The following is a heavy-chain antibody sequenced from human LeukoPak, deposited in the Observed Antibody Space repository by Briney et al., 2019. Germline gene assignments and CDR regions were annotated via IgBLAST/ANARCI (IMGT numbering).Heavy chain of an antibody. V-gene: IGHV3-33*01. Sequence: GGSLRLSCAASGFSFDTHGMHWVRQAPGKGLEWVAVIWYDGSNKYYADSVKGRFTISRDNSKNTLYLQMNSLRAEDTAVYYCARDHSSGYYLRYYFDYWGQGTLVTVSS. D-gene: IGHD3-22*01. CDR3: ARDHSSGYYLRYYFDY. CDR1: GFSFDTHG. J-gene: IGHJ4*02. CDR2: IWYDGSNK.